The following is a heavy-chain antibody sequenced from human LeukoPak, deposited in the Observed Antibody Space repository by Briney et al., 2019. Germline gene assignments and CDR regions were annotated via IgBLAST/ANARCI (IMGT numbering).Heavy chain of an antibody. V-gene: IGHV4-34*01. CDR1: GGSFSGYY. Sequence: SETLSLTCAVYGGSFSGYYWNWIRQPPGKGLEWIGEINHSGSTNYNPSLKSRVTISVDTSKNQFSLKLSSVTAADTAVYYCARGSDYVWGSYRPWGQGTLVTVSS. D-gene: IGHD3-16*02. CDR2: INHSGST. J-gene: IGHJ4*02. CDR3: ARGSDYVWGSYRP.